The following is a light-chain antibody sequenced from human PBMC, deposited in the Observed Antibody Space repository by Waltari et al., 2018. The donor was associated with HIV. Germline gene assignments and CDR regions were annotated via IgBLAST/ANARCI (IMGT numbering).Light chain of an antibody. CDR2: EVS. V-gene: IGLV2-23*02. CDR3: CSYAGSSTYV. J-gene: IGLJ1*01. Sequence: QSALTQPASVSGSPGQSIPISCTGTSSAVRSYNLFSWYQQHPGKAPKLMIYEVSKRPSGVSNRFSGSKSGNTASLTISGLQAEDEADYYCCSYAGSSTYVFGTGTKVTVL. CDR1: SSAVRSYNL.